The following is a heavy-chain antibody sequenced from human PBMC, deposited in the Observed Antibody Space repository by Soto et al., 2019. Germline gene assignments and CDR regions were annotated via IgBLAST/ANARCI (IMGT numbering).Heavy chain of an antibody. CDR2: ISSSSSYI. CDR1: GFTFSSYS. Sequence: PGGSLRLSCAASGFTFSSYSMNWVRQAPGKGLEWVSSISSSSSYIYYADSVKGRFTISRDNAKNSLYLQMNSLRAEDTAVYYCASESYGNRYFDYWGQGTLVTVSS. CDR3: ASESYGNRYFDY. D-gene: IGHD1-26*01. J-gene: IGHJ4*02. V-gene: IGHV3-21*01.